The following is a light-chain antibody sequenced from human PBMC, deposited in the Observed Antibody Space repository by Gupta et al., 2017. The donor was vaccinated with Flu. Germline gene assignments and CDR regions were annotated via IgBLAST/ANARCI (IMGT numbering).Light chain of an antibody. CDR3: GAWYDRRSGRV. CDR1: GSDIGSNY. Sequence: QSVLSQPPLAYCHPAPRVTISCSGIGSDIGSNYVAWYQPLPGAAPKLLIHRDTQRPSGVPDRFSGAKSGTSASLAISGLLAEDEADYYCGAWYDRRSGRVFGGGTKLTVL. V-gene: IGLV1-47*01. CDR2: RDT. J-gene: IGLJ3*02.